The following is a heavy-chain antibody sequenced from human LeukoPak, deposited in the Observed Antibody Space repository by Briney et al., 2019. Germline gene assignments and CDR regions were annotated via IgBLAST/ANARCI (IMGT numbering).Heavy chain of an antibody. CDR3: ARGRTFDN. CDR2: IYDRGST. J-gene: IGHJ4*02. V-gene: IGHV4-59*01. CDR1: GGSISTYY. Sequence: PSETLSLTCTASGGSISTYYWSWIRQPPGKGLEWIGNIYDRGSTKCNPSLKSRVTISVETSKNQFSLRLSSVTAADTAVYYCARGRTFDNWGQGTLVTVSS.